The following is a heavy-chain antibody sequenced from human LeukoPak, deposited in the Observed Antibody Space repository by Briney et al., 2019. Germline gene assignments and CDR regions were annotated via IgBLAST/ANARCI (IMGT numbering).Heavy chain of an antibody. Sequence: PGGSLRLSCAASGFIFDDYGMSWVRQAPGEGLEWVSGINWNGGSTGYADSVKGRFTISRDNAKNSLYLQMNSLRVEDTALYYCARAHYSGSFGYWGQGTLVTVSS. CDR1: GFIFDDYG. CDR2: INWNGGST. J-gene: IGHJ4*02. D-gene: IGHD1-26*01. V-gene: IGHV3-20*04. CDR3: ARAHYSGSFGY.